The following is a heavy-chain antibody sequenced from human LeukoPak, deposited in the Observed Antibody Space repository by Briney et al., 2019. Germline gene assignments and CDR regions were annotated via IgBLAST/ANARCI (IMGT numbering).Heavy chain of an antibody. CDR3: ARHVIYSGVYSYWFDP. J-gene: IGHJ5*02. V-gene: IGHV4-59*08. CDR2: IYYGGST. CDR1: GGSITTYY. D-gene: IGHD5-12*01. Sequence: SETLSLTCTVSGGSITTYYWSWIRQPPGKGLEWIAFIYYGGSTNYNPSLKSRVAISLDTSKNQFSLRLTSVTAADTAVYYCARHVIYSGVYSYWFDPWGLGNLVSVSS.